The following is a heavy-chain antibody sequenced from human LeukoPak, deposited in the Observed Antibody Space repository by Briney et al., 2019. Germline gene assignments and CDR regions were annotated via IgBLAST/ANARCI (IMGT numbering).Heavy chain of an antibody. Sequence: ASVKVSCKASGYTFTSYDINWVRQATGQGLEWVGWMNPNSGNTGYAQKFQGRVTMTRNTSISTAYMELSSLRSEDTAVYYCARSMRRYGSGSLWFDPWGQGTLVTVSS. D-gene: IGHD3-10*01. CDR2: MNPNSGNT. CDR1: GYTFTSYD. J-gene: IGHJ5*02. CDR3: ARSMRRYGSGSLWFDP. V-gene: IGHV1-8*01.